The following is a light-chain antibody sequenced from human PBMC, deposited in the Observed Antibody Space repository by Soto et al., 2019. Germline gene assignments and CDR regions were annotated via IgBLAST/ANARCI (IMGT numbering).Light chain of an antibody. CDR3: QQYNDWPPMYT. J-gene: IGKJ2*01. Sequence: EIVMTQSPATLSMSPGERATLSCRATQNVNSNLAWYQHRPGQAPRLLIYGASIRPTGIPARFSCSGSGTEFTLTIDSLQSEDFAVYYCQQYNDWPPMYTFGQGTKLEI. CDR1: QNVNSN. V-gene: IGKV3-15*01. CDR2: GAS.